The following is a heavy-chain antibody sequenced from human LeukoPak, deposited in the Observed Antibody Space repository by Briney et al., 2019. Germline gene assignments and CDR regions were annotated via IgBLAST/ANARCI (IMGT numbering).Heavy chain of an antibody. V-gene: IGHV1-2*02. J-gene: IGHJ4*02. CDR2: INPNSGGT. D-gene: IGHD6-13*01. CDR1: GYTFTGYY. CDR3: ARDRAAAGTDFDY. Sequence: ASVKASCKASGYTFTGYYMHWVRQAPGQGLEWMGWINPNSGGTNYAQKFQGRVTMTRDTSISTAYMELSRLRSDDTAVYYCARDRAAAGTDFDYWGQGTLVTVSS.